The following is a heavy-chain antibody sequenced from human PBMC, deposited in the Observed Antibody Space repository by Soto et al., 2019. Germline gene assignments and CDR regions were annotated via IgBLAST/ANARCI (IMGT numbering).Heavy chain of an antibody. Sequence: ASVKVSCKASGYTFTGYYMHWVRQAPGQGLEWMGWINPNSGGTNYAQKFQGWVTMTRETSISTAYMELSRLRSDDTAVDYCARGACSGGSCYSNDAAKGYYYYMDVWGKGTTVTVSS. CDR1: GYTFTGYY. CDR3: ARGACSGGSCYSNDAAKGYYYYMDV. D-gene: IGHD2-15*01. V-gene: IGHV1-2*04. J-gene: IGHJ6*03. CDR2: INPNSGGT.